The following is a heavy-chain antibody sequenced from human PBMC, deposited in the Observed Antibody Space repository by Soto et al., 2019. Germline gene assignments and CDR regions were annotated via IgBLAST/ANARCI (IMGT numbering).Heavy chain of an antibody. CDR2: IYYSGST. CDR3: ARHHHGSGSTYFDY. V-gene: IGHV4-59*08. CDR1: GGSISSYY. Sequence: QVQLQESGPGLVKPSETLSLTCTVSGGSISSYYWSWIRQPPGKGLEWIGYIYYSGSTNYNPSLKSRVTTSVDTSKNQFSLKLNSMTAADTAVYYCARHHHGSGSTYFDYWGQGTLVTVSS. J-gene: IGHJ4*02. D-gene: IGHD3-10*01.